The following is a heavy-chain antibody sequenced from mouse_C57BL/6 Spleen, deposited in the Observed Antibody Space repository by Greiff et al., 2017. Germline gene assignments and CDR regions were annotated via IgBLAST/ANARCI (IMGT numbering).Heavy chain of an antibody. Sequence: EVQLQQSGPVLVKPGASVKMSCKASGYTFTDYYMNWVKQSHGKSLEWIGVINPYNGGTSYNQKFKGKATLTVDKSSSTAYMELNSLTSEDSAVYYCARTPYNGDYFDYWGQGTTLTVSS. D-gene: IGHD6-1*01. V-gene: IGHV1-19*01. CDR2: INPYNGGT. CDR1: GYTFTDYY. J-gene: IGHJ2*01. CDR3: ARTPYNGDYFDY.